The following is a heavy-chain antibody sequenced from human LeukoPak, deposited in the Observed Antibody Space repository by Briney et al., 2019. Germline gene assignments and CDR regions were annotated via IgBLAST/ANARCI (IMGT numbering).Heavy chain of an antibody. D-gene: IGHD5-12*01. CDR3: ARVIPRVLVAKLAPPRGYYYYMDV. CDR2: INHSGST. V-gene: IGHV4-34*01. CDR1: GGSFSGYY. Sequence: SETLSLTCAVYGGSFSGYYWSWIRQPPGKGLEWIGEINHSGSTNYNPSLKSRVTISVDTSKNQFSLKLSSVTAADTAVYYCARVIPRVLVAKLAPPRGYYYYMDVWGKGTTVTVSS. J-gene: IGHJ6*03.